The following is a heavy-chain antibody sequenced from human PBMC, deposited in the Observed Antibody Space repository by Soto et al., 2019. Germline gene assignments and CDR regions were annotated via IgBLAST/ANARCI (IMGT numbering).Heavy chain of an antibody. CDR1: GGSFSGYY. CDR3: AGRRGDYDPDSRIWETAFDY. D-gene: IGHD4-17*01. CDR2: INHSGST. J-gene: IGHJ4*02. Sequence: SETLSLTCAVYGGSFSGYYWSWIRQPPGKGLEWIGEINHSGSTNYNPSLKSRVTISVDTSKNQFSLKLSSVTAADTAVYYCAGRRGDYDPDSRIWETAFDYWGQGTLVTVSS. V-gene: IGHV4-34*01.